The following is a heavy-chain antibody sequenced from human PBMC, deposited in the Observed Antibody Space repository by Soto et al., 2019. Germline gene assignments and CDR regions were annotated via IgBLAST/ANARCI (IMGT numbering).Heavy chain of an antibody. Sequence: QVQLQESGPGLVKPSETLSLTCTVSGGSISGYYWSWIRQPPGKGLEWIGYIYYSGSTNYNPSLKSRVTLSVDTSKNQFSLKLSSVTAADTAVYYCTKSAQINSSGWYRDWGQGTLVTVSS. J-gene: IGHJ4*02. CDR2: IYYSGST. CDR3: TKSAQINSSGWYRD. D-gene: IGHD6-19*01. V-gene: IGHV4-59*01. CDR1: GGSISGYY.